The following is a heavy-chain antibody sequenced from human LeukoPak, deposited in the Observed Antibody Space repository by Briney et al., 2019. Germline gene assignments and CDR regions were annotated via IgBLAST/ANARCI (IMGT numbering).Heavy chain of an antibody. CDR1: GFTFSTYA. V-gene: IGHV3-23*01. Sequence: PGGSLRLSCAASGFTFSTYAMTWVRQAPGKGPQWVSTITGSGDDKYDADSVKGRFTISRDNSKNTLYLQMNNLRAEDTAIYYCAVLRTPYSSSRYWFDDWGQGTVVTVSS. CDR2: ITGSGDDK. D-gene: IGHD6-13*01. CDR3: AVLRTPYSSSRYWFDD. J-gene: IGHJ4*02.